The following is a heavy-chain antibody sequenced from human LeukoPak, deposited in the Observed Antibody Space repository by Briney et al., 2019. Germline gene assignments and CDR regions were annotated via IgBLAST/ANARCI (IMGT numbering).Heavy chain of an antibody. V-gene: IGHV5-51*01. CDR3: ASKEYGAAAVHFDY. J-gene: IGHJ4*02. CDR2: LYHSDSDD. D-gene: IGHD6-13*01. Sequence: GESLKISCKGSGYSLTSSWIGWERQMPGKGLDWIGLLYHSDSDDRYSSCFSVQSTISADKSISTTYMQCRSLKASDTATYYYASKEYGAAAVHFDYWGQGTLVTVSS. CDR1: GYSLTSSW.